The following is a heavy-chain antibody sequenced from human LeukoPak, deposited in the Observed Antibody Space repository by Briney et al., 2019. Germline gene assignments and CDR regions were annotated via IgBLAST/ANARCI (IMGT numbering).Heavy chain of an antibody. Sequence: GGSLRLSCAASGFTFSSYSMNWVRQAPGKGLEWVSSISIGNTYIYYADSVKGRFTIPRDNAKNSLYLQLNSLRAEDTAVYYCAGSDTIGYLPREWDYWYFDRWGRGTLVTVSS. CDR1: GFTFSSYS. CDR2: ISIGNTYI. J-gene: IGHJ2*01. D-gene: IGHD3-22*01. CDR3: AGSDTIGYLPREWDYWYFDR. V-gene: IGHV3-21*03.